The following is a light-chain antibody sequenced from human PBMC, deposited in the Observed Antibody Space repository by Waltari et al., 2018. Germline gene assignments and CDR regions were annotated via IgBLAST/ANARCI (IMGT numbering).Light chain of an antibody. V-gene: IGLV2-23*02. CDR1: SNTVGTYDL. Sequence: QSSLTRPPSVSGSPGPSITIPCPGTSNTVGTYDLVSWYQFRPGEVPKLLIYEVIKRPSGVSDRFSGSKSDNTASLTISRLQAEDEAAYYCCSYAASAPRLVFGGGTNLTVL. J-gene: IGLJ3*02. CDR2: EVI. CDR3: CSYAASAPRLV.